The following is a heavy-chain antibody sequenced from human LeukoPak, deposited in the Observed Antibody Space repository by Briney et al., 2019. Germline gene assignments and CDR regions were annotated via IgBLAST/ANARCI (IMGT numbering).Heavy chain of an antibody. CDR3: ARGRALRFLEWLPEGRSSSFGY. Sequence: ASVKVSCKASGYTFTSYDINWVRQATGQGLEWMGWMNPNSGNTGYAQKFQGRVTITRNTSISTAYMELSSLRSEDTAVYYFARGRALRFLEWLPEGRSSSFGYWGQGTLVTVSS. CDR1: GYTFTSYD. CDR2: MNPNSGNT. D-gene: IGHD3-3*01. V-gene: IGHV1-8*03. J-gene: IGHJ4*02.